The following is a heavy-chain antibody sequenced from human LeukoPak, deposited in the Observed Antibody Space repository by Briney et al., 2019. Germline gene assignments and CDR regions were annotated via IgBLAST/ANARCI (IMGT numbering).Heavy chain of an antibody. D-gene: IGHD5-24*01. V-gene: IGHV3-30*03. CDR3: LRDGYKENDY. Sequence: PGGSLILSCAASGFTFSSYGMHWVRQAPGKGLEWVAVISYDGSNKYYADSVKGRFTISRDNSKNTLYLQMNSLRAEDTAVYSCLRDGYKENDYWGQGTLVTVSS. J-gene: IGHJ4*02. CDR1: GFTFSSYG. CDR2: ISYDGSNK.